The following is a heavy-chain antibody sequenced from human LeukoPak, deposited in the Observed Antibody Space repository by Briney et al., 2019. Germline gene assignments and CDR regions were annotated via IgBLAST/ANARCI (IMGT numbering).Heavy chain of an antibody. V-gene: IGHV4-39*01. J-gene: IGHJ3*02. CDR1: GDSIGSSSYY. CDR3: ARHRYSGSYSDTFDI. CDR2: IYYRGST. Sequence: SETPSLTCTVSGDSIGSSSYYWGWIRQPPGKGLEWIGSIYYRGSTYYNPSLKSRVTISVDTSKNQFSLKVNSVTAADTAVYYCARHRYSGSYSDTFDIWGQGTMVTVSS. D-gene: IGHD1-26*01.